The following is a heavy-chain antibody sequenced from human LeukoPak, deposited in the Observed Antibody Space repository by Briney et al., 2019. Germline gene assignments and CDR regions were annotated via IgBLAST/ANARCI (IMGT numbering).Heavy chain of an antibody. Sequence: ASVKVSCKASGYTFTSYYLHWVRQAPGQGLEWMGIINPSGGSTSYAQKFQGRVTMTRDMSTSTDYMELSSLRSEDTAVYYCARDNSVEDTAWWFDPWGQGTLVTVSS. V-gene: IGHV1-46*01. CDR3: ARDNSVEDTAWWFDP. J-gene: IGHJ5*02. CDR1: GYTFTSYY. D-gene: IGHD4-23*01. CDR2: INPSGGST.